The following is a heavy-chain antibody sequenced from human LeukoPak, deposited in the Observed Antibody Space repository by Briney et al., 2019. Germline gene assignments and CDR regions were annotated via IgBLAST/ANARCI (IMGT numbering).Heavy chain of an antibody. J-gene: IGHJ5*02. CDR3: ARASFNVVFGNWFDP. CDR1: SGSIGSSSNY. V-gene: IGHV4-39*01. D-gene: IGHD2-8*01. CDR2: VYYSGST. Sequence: SETLSLTCTVSSGSIGSSSNYWGWIRQAPGKGLERIGNVYYSGSTFYNPSLKSRVTISVDTSKNQFSLKLRSVTAADTAIYYCARASFNVVFGNWFDPWGQGTLVTVSS.